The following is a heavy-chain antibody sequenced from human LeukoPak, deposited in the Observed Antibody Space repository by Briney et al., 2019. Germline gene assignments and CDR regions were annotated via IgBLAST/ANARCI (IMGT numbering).Heavy chain of an antibody. CDR2: IIPIFGTA. Sequence: SVKVSCKASGGAFSSYAISWVRQAPGQGLEWMGGIIPIFGTANYAQKFQGRVTITADESTSTAYMELSSLRSEDTAVYYCARSRYCSSTSCYRRNYYFDYWGQGTLVTVSS. J-gene: IGHJ4*02. D-gene: IGHD2-2*01. CDR3: ARSRYCSSTSCYRRNYYFDY. CDR1: GGAFSSYA. V-gene: IGHV1-69*01.